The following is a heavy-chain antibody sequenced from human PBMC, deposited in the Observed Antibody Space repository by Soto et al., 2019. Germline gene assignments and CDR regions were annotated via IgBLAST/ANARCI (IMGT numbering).Heavy chain of an antibody. J-gene: IGHJ4*02. V-gene: IGHV3-11*06. D-gene: IGHD5-12*01. CDR1: GFTFSDYY. Sequence: GGSLRLSCAASGFTFSDYYMSWIRQAPGKGLEWLSYISSSSSYTNYADSVKGRFTISRDNAKNSLYLQMNSLRAEDTAVYYCARVRDGYNLGSDYWGQGTLVTVSS. CDR3: ARVRDGYNLGSDY. CDR2: ISSSSSYT.